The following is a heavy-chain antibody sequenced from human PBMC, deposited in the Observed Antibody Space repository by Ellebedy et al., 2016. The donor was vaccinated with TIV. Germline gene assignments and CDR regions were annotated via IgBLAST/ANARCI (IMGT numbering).Heavy chain of an antibody. D-gene: IGHD6-13*01. CDR3: ARDRVRIAAAGRRYYFDY. J-gene: IGHJ4*02. CDR1: GYTFTGYY. Sequence: ASVKVSXXASGYTFTGYYMHWVRQAPGQGLEWMGWINPNSGGTNYAQKFQGRVTMTRDTSISTAYMELSRLRSDDTAVYYCARDRVRIAAAGRRYYFDYWGQGTLVTVSS. CDR2: INPNSGGT. V-gene: IGHV1-2*02.